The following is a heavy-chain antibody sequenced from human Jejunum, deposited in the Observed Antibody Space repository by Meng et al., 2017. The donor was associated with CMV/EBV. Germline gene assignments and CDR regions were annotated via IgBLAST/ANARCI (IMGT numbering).Heavy chain of an antibody. J-gene: IGHJ5*02. CDR2: IYYSGST. Sequence: RSCRYYWGWIRQPPGMGLEWIASIYYSGSTYYNPSLKRRVSTSVDTSKNQFSLKLSSVTAADTAVYYCARALPYYYDSSGPYNWFDPWGQGTLVTVSS. CDR1: RSCRYY. D-gene: IGHD3-22*01. V-gene: IGHV4-39*07. CDR3: ARALPYYYDSSGPYNWFDP.